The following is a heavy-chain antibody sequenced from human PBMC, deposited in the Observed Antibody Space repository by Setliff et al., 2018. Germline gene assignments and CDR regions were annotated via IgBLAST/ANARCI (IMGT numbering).Heavy chain of an antibody. CDR3: ARVSSQYDSSGYYTY. Sequence: GASVKVSCKASGGTFSSYAISWVRQAPGQGLEWMGGIIPILGIANYAQKFQGRVTITADKSTSTAYMELSSLRSEDTAVYYCARVSSQYDSSGYYTYWGQGTLVTVSS. CDR1: GGTFSSYA. CDR2: IIPILGIA. D-gene: IGHD3-22*01. V-gene: IGHV1-69*10. J-gene: IGHJ4*02.